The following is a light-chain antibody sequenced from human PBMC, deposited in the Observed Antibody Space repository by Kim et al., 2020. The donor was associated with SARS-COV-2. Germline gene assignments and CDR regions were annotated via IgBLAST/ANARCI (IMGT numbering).Light chain of an antibody. CDR3: QQYNSYAVT. Sequence: SSVGGTVTSTCRASQSISTTLVWYQQKPGKATKLLIEDASSLESGVPTRFSGSGSGTEVTLTINSLQPGDAATYFCQQYNSYAVTFGGGTKVDIK. CDR2: DAS. V-gene: IGKV1-5*01. CDR1: QSISTT. J-gene: IGKJ4*01.